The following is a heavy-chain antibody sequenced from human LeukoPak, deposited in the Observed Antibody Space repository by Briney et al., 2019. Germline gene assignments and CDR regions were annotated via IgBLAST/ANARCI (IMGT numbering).Heavy chain of an antibody. V-gene: IGHV1-24*01. CDR2: FDPEDGET. CDR1: GYTLTELF. CDR3: ATVFGPFLRPKYAFDI. Sequence: ASVKVSCKVSGYTLTELFMHWVRQAPGKGLEWMGGFDPEDGETIYAQKFQGRVTMTEDTSTDTAYMELSSLRSEDTAVYYCATVFGPFLRPKYAFDIWGQGTMVTVSS. J-gene: IGHJ3*02. D-gene: IGHD3-3*02.